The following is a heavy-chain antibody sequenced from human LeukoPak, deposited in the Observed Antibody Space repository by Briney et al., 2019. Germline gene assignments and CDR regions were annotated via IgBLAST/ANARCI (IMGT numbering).Heavy chain of an antibody. CDR3: AREHYYGSRSYWIWDY. CDR1: GGTFSSYT. D-gene: IGHD3-10*01. V-gene: IGHV1-69*04. Sequence: PWASVKVSCKASGGTFSSYTISWVRQAPGQGLEWMGRIIPILGIANYAQKFQGRVTMTRDTSISTAYMELSRLRSDDTAVYYCAREHYYGSRSYWIWDYWGQGTLVTVSS. CDR2: IIPILGIA. J-gene: IGHJ4*02.